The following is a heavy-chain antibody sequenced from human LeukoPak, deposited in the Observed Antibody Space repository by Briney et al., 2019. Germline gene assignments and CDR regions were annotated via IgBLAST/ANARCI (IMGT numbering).Heavy chain of an antibody. CDR1: GYSISSGYY. V-gene: IGHV4-38-2*02. CDR2: IYHSGST. J-gene: IGHJ5*02. D-gene: IGHD3-22*01. CDR3: ARVSTMIVVVIHNWFDP. Sequence: PSETLSLTCTVSGYSISSGYYWGWIRQPPGKGLEWIGNIYHSGSTYYNPSLRSRVTISVDTSKNQFSLKLSSVTAADTAVYYCARVSTMIVVVIHNWFDPWGQGTLVTVSS.